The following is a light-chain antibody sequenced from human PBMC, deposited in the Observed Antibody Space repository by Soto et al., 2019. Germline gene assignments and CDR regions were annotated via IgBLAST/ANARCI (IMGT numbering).Light chain of an antibody. Sequence: VLTQSPDTLSLSPGERATLSCRASERISSNFLAWYQQRPGQAPRLLIYGASTRASGIPDRFSGSGSGTDFALNISRLEHEEFAVFYCQQYVTSPFTFGPGTTVEIK. CDR3: QQYVTSPFT. CDR2: GAS. CDR1: ERISSNF. J-gene: IGKJ3*01. V-gene: IGKV3-20*01.